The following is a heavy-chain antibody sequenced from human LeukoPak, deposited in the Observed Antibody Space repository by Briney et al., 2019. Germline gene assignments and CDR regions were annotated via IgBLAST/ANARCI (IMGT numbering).Heavy chain of an antibody. J-gene: IGHJ4*02. Sequence: ASVKVSRKASGYTFTNYYMNWVRQAPGQGLEWMGIINPSGGSTSYAQKFQGRVTVTRDTSTSTVYMELSSLRSEDTAVYYCAKGGVATIPPAYFDYWGQGTLVTVSS. CDR1: GYTFTNYY. V-gene: IGHV1-46*01. CDR3: AKGGVATIPPAYFDY. D-gene: IGHD5-12*01. CDR2: INPSGGST.